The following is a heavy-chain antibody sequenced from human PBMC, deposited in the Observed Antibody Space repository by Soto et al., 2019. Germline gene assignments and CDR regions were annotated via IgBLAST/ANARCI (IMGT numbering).Heavy chain of an antibody. D-gene: IGHD6-13*01. V-gene: IGHV3-23*01. CDR3: AKGVMAAAGPDRGFDP. CDR1: GFTFSSYA. J-gene: IGHJ5*02. CDR2: ISGSGGST. Sequence: GGSLRLSCAASGFTFSSYAMSWVRQAPGKGLEWVSAISGSGGSTYYADSVKGRFTISRDNSKNTLYLQMNSLRAEDTAVYYCAKGVMAAAGPDRGFDPWGQGTLVTVSS.